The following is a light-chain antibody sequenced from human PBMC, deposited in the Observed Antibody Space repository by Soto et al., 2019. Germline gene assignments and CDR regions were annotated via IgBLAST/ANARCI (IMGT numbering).Light chain of an antibody. V-gene: IGKV1-13*02. J-gene: IGKJ1*01. Sequence: IQMTQSPSTLSASVGDRVTITCRASQGISNALAWYQQIPGKAPKLLIYDASSLESGVPSRFSGSGSGTEFTLTISSLQPDDFATYYCQEYNPYPWTFGLGTKVEIK. CDR3: QEYNPYPWT. CDR2: DAS. CDR1: QGISNA.